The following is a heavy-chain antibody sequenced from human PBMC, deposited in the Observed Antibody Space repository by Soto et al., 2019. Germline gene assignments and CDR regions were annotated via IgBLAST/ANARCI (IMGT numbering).Heavy chain of an antibody. Sequence: GGSLRLSCAASGFTFSSYGMHWVRQAPGKGLEWVAVISYDGSNKYYADSVKGRFTISRDNSKNTLYLQMNSLRAEDTAVYYCAKDDADSSGLFDYWGQGT. CDR1: GFTFSSYG. D-gene: IGHD3-22*01. CDR3: AKDDADSSGLFDY. J-gene: IGHJ4*02. CDR2: ISYDGSNK. V-gene: IGHV3-30*18.